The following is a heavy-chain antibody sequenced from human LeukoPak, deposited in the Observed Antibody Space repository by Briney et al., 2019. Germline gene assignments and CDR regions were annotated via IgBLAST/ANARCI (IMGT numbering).Heavy chain of an antibody. CDR1: GFTFSDHY. D-gene: IGHD2-21*02. V-gene: IGHV3-72*01. CDR3: VRGFCDSGGCYSGDYSGDY. CDR2: SRNKAYSYTT. Sequence: PGGSLRLSCAASGFTFSDHYMDWVRQAPGKGLEWVGRSRNKAYSYTTEYAASVRGRFTISRDDLKNSVYLQMNSLKTEDTAMYYCVRGFCDSGGCYSGDYSGDYWGQGTPVAVSS. J-gene: IGHJ4*02.